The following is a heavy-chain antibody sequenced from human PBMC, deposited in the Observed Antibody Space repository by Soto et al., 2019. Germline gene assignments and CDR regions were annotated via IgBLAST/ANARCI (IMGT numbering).Heavy chain of an antibody. CDR2: IYYSGST. CDR3: ARGGTDIVARRADWFDP. CDR1: GGSISSGDYY. D-gene: IGHD5-12*01. V-gene: IGHV4-30-4*01. Sequence: SETLSLTCTVSGGSISSGDYYWSWIRQPPGKGLEWIGYIYYSGSTYYSPSLKSRVTISVDTSKNQFSLKLSSVTAADTAVYYFARGGTDIVARRADWFDPWGQGTLVTVSS. J-gene: IGHJ5*02.